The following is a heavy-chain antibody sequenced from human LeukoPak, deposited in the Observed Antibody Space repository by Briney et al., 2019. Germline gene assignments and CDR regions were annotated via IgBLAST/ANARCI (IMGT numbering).Heavy chain of an antibody. CDR2: INSDGSTT. V-gene: IGHV3-74*01. CDR3: ARRGSYDSSSYYLFDY. D-gene: IGHD3-22*01. J-gene: IGHJ4*02. Sequence: GGSLRLSCEASGFTFRRYWMHWVRQAPGKGLVWVSRINSDGSTTSYADSVKGRFTISRDNAKNTLYLQMNSLRAEDTAVYYCARRGSYDSSSYYLFDYWGQGTLVTVSS. CDR1: GFTFRRYW.